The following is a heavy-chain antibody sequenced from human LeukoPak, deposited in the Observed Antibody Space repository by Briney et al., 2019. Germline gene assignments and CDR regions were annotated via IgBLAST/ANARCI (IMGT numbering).Heavy chain of an antibody. V-gene: IGHV4-59*01. CDR2: IYYSGST. J-gene: IGHJ4*02. Sequence: SETLSLTCTVSGGSINNYYWSWIQQPPGKGLEWIGYIYYSGSTNYKPSLKSRVTISIDRSKNQFSLELSSVTAADTAVYYCARGPELGSLDHWGQGTLVTVSP. D-gene: IGHD3-10*01. CDR3: ARGPELGSLDH. CDR1: GGSINNYY.